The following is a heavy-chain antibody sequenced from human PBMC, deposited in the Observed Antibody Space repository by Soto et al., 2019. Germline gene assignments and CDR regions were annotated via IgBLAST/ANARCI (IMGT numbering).Heavy chain of an antibody. CDR1: GFTFSNYE. J-gene: IGHJ4*02. CDR2: INSDGSTI. Sequence: EVHLVESGGGLVQPGGSLRLSCAASGFTFSNYEMNWVRQAPGEGLEWVSYINSDGSTIHYADSVKGRFTVSRDNAKDSLYLQMNSLRAEDTAVYYCARYQRSDRSLPFIDYWGQGTLVTVSS. D-gene: IGHD3-16*01. V-gene: IGHV3-48*03. CDR3: ARYQRSDRSLPFIDY.